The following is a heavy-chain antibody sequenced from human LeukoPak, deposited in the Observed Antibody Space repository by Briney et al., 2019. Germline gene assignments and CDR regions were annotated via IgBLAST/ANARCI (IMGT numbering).Heavy chain of an antibody. D-gene: IGHD6-13*01. J-gene: IGHJ4*02. CDR2: GNT. Sequence: GNTNYNPSLKSRVTISVDTSKNQFSLKLSSVTAADTAVYYCARGSLAPYYFDYWGQGTLVTVSS. V-gene: IGHV4-59*09. CDR3: ARGSLAPYYFDY.